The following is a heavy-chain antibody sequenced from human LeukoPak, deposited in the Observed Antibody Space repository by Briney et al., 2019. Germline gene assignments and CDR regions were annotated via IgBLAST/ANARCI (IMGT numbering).Heavy chain of an antibody. CDR2: KYLSGTT. Sequence: SETLSLTCTVSGDSINSLDLWSWVRQPPGKGLEWIGEKYLSGTTHSNPSVKSRVTISIDKSKNQFFLNLSSVTAADTAVYYCAGLVGRYSSGLYYYYFDYWGQGTLVTVSS. D-gene: IGHD3-22*01. CDR1: GDSINSLDL. CDR3: AGLVGRYSSGLYYYYFDY. V-gene: IGHV4-4*02. J-gene: IGHJ4*02.